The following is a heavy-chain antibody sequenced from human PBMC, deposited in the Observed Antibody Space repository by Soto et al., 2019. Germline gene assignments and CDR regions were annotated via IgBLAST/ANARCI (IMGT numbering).Heavy chain of an antibody. CDR1: GFTFGNYA. CDR2: ITGSGRST. D-gene: IGHD1-7*01. Sequence: GSLRLSCAASGFTFGNYAMSWVRQSPGGELEWVSAITGSGRSTYYTDSVEGRFAISRDNSKTTLYLEMNGLRADETAVYYCAKTIGPEHLNGTARVNPFDAWGQGTLVTVAS. J-gene: IGHJ5*02. V-gene: IGHV3-23*01. CDR3: AKTIGPEHLNGTARVNPFDA.